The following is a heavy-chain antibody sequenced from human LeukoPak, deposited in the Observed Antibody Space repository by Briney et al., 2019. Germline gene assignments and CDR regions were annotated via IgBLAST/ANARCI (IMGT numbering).Heavy chain of an antibody. J-gene: IGHJ4*02. D-gene: IGHD5-12*01. Sequence: SETLSLTCTVSGGSITNYCWNWIRQPPGTGLEWIGYIYYSGSTNYNPSLKSRVTISVDTSKNQLSLRLTSVSAADTAVYYCARGFDSKSTYFDYWGQGTLLTVSS. CDR2: IYYSGST. CDR1: GGSITNYC. CDR3: ARGFDSKSTYFDY. V-gene: IGHV4-59*01.